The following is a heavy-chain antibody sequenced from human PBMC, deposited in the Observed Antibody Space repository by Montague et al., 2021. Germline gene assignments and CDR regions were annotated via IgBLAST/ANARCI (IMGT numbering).Heavy chain of an antibody. CDR3: ARVGVTVTAPFDF. D-gene: IGHD4-17*01. CDR2: IYYSGST. V-gene: IGHV4-31*11. Sequence: TLSLTCAVSGGSISSTAYYWSWIRQHPGKGLEWIGYIYYSGSTYYNSSLKSRVTISVDTSQNQFSLNLNSVTAADTAVYYCARVGVTVTAPFDFWGQGTLVTVSS. CDR1: GGSISSTAYY. J-gene: IGHJ4*02.